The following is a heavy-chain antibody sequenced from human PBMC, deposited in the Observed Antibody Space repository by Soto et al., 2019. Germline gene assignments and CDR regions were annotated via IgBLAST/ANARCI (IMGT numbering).Heavy chain of an antibody. CDR1: RSTFTNFY. D-gene: IGHD6-19*01. CDR3: ATSSDWSPLLDY. V-gene: IGHV1-2*02. Sequence: ASVKVSCKASRSTFTNFYLHWVRQAPGQRPEWMGWIDNGGGTIYAQKFQGRLTMTRDTSITTAYMELSRLSSDDTAFYYCATSSDWSPLLDYWGQGTLVTVSS. J-gene: IGHJ4*02. CDR2: IDNGGGT.